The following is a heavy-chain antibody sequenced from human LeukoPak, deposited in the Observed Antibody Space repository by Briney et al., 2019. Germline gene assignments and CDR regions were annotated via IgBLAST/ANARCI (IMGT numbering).Heavy chain of an antibody. Sequence: GASVKVSCRSSGGTFSSYAISWVRQAPGQGLEWMGGIIPIFGTASYAQKFQGRVTITADESTSTAYMELSSLRSEDTAVYYCARGGYCSATNCYAGDYWGQGTLVTVSS. CDR3: ARGGYCSATNCYAGDY. J-gene: IGHJ4*02. V-gene: IGHV1-69*13. D-gene: IGHD2-2*01. CDR2: IIPIFGTA. CDR1: GGTFSSYA.